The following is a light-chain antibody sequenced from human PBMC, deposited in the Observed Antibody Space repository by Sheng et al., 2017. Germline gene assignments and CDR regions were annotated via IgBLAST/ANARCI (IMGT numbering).Light chain of an antibody. CDR2: AAS. Sequence: AIRMTQSPSSFSASTGDRVTITCRASQGISSYLAWYQQKPGKAPKLLIYAASTLQSGVPSRFSGSGSGTDFTLTISCLQSEDFATYYCQQYYSYPRVFGP. V-gene: IGKV1-8*01. CDR1: QGISSY. CDR3: QQYYSYPRV. J-gene: IGKJ3*01.